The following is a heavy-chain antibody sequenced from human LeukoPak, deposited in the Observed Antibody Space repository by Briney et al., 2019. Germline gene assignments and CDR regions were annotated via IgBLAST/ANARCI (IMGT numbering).Heavy chain of an antibody. CDR2: IIPIFGTA. Sequence: SVKVSCKASGGTFSSYAISWVRQAPGQGLEWMGGIIPIFGTANYAQKFQGRVTITTDESTSTAYMELSSLRSEETAVYYCAIGKLGMVFDYWGQGTLVTVSS. CDR1: GGTFSSYA. CDR3: AIGKLGMVFDY. D-gene: IGHD7-27*01. V-gene: IGHV1-69*05. J-gene: IGHJ4*02.